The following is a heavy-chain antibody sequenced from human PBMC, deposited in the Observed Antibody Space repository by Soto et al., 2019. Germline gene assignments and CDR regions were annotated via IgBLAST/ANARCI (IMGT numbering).Heavy chain of an antibody. V-gene: IGHV3-30*18. CDR2: ISYDGSKK. CDR3: AKDDYSGSYYLTEPLDY. D-gene: IGHD1-26*01. J-gene: IGHJ4*02. Sequence: GSPRLSCAASGFTFSSYGMHRVRQAPGKGLEWVAVISYDGSKKYYADSLKGRFTISRDNSKNTLYLQMNRLRAEDTAVYYWAKDDYSGSYYLTEPLDYWGQVTMVTVSS. CDR1: GFTFSSYG.